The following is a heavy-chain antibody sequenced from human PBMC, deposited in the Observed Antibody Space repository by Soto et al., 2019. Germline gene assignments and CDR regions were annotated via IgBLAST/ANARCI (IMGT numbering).Heavy chain of an antibody. CDR3: ARDQLYYNDISGRPLNAFDV. D-gene: IGHD3-22*01. V-gene: IGHV3-48*01. Sequence: GGSLRLSCAASGFTFRNYGMNWVRQAPGKGMEWVSYIGIGSSTKYYADSVKGRFTISRDNAKNSLYLQMNSLRAEDTAVYYCARDQLYYNDISGRPLNAFDVWGQGTMVTVSS. J-gene: IGHJ3*01. CDR2: IGIGSSTK. CDR1: GFTFRNYG.